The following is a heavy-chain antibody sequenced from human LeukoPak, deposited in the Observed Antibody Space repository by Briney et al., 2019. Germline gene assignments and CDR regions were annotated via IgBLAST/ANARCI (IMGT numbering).Heavy chain of an antibody. D-gene: IGHD2-2*01. CDR1: GFTFSSYA. CDR2: ISYDGSNK. V-gene: IGHV3-30-3*01. Sequence: GGSLRLSCAASGFTFSSYAMHWVRQAPGKGLEWVAVISYDGSNKYYADSVKGRFTISRDNSKNTLYLQMNNLRAEDTAVYYCARGYCSSTSCPLNYGMDVWGQGTTVTVSS. CDR3: ARGYCSSTSCPLNYGMDV. J-gene: IGHJ6*02.